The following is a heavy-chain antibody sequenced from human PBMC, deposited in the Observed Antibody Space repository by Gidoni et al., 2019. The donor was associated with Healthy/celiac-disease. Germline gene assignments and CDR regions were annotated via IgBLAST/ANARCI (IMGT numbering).Heavy chain of an antibody. CDR1: GGTFSSYA. J-gene: IGHJ5*02. CDR2: IIPIFGTA. D-gene: IGHD6-6*01. CDR3: AGGLAARWGRSWFDL. V-gene: IGHV1-69*01. Sequence: QVQLVQSGAEVKKPGSSVKGSCKASGGTFSSYAISWVRQAPGQGLEWMGGIIPIFGTANDAQKFQGRVTMTADESPSTAYMGLSSLRSEDTAVYSCAGGLAARWGRSWFDLWGQGTLVTVSS.